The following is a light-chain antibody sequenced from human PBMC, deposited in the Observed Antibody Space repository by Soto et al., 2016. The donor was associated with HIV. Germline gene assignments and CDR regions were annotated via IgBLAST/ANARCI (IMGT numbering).Light chain of an antibody. CDR3: QHYNSCPLT. CDR1: QGISNY. CDR2: GAS. J-gene: IGKJ4*01. Sequence: DIQMTQSPSSLSASVGDTVTITCRASQGISNYLAWFQQKPGKAPKSLIYGASTLQSGVLQGSAAVDLGQISLSPSAACSLKILLTYFCQHYNSCPLTFGGRDQGGRS. V-gene: IGKV1-16*01.